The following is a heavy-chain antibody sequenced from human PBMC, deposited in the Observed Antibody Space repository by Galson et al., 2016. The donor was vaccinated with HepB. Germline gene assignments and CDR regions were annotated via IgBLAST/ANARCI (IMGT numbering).Heavy chain of an antibody. CDR2: ITTNGDDT. CDR3: VKSNLAAPGGFYGMDV. J-gene: IGHJ6*02. V-gene: IGHV3-64D*06. Sequence: SLRLSCAASGFSFSSYPMHWVRQAPGKGLEYVSGITTNGDDTKYADSVKGRFTIFRDNSKNKLYLQMRSLRAEDTAVYYCVKSNLAAPGGFYGMDVWGQGTTVTVSS. D-gene: IGHD6-13*01. CDR1: GFSFSSYP.